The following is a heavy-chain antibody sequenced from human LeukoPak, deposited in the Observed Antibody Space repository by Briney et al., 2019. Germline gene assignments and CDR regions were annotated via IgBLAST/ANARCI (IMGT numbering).Heavy chain of an antibody. CDR2: ISPHNGDT. J-gene: IGHJ1*01. Sequence: GASVKVSCKAPRYSFSDHYIHWVRQAPGQGLEWMGWISPHNGDTNYEQMFQGRLTLTRDTSISTVYMEVSRLRSDDAAVYYCAREGTVRELDYWGQGTLVTVSS. D-gene: IGHD3/OR15-3a*01. CDR1: RYSFSDHY. CDR3: AREGTVRELDY. V-gene: IGHV1-2*02.